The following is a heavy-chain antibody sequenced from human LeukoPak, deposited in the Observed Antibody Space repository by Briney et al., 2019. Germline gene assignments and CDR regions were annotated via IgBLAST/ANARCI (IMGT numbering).Heavy chain of an antibody. V-gene: IGHV3-48*04. J-gene: IGHJ4*02. CDR2: ISSSSTSR. D-gene: IGHD6-13*01. CDR1: GFTFSSYS. CDR3: ARWESSSSPPRDY. Sequence: PGGSLRLSCAASGFTFSSYSMNWVRQAPGKGLEWVSHISSSSTSRYYTDSVKGRFTISRDSAKNSLFLQMNSLRAEDTAVYYCARWESSSSPPRDYWGQGTLVTVSS.